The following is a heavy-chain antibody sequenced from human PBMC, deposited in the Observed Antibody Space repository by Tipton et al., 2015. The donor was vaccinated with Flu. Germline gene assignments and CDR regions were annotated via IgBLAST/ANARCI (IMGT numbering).Heavy chain of an antibody. Sequence: TLSLTCNVSGGSINNYYWTWTRRPPGEGLEWIGYISDSGDANYNPSLSSRVTISVDTSRKHISLQLRSVTAADTAVYYCARGTYYSDSHGYSRRVVLDSWGQGTLVTVSS. CDR3: ARGTYYSDSHGYSRRVVLDS. V-gene: IGHV4-59*01. J-gene: IGHJ4*02. CDR2: ISDSGDA. CDR1: GGSINNYY. D-gene: IGHD3-22*01.